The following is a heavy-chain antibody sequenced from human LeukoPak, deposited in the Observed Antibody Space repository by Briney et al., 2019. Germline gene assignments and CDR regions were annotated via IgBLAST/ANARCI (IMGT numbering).Heavy chain of an antibody. CDR3: AKRWQLDG. V-gene: IGHV3-9*01. J-gene: IGHJ4*02. D-gene: IGHD2-15*01. CDR1: GFTFDDYA. CDR2: ISWNSGSI. Sequence: PGGSLRLSCAASGFTFDDYAMHWVRQAPGKGLEWVSGISWNSGSIGYADSVKGRFTISRDNSKNTLYLQMNSLRAEDTAVYYCAKRWQLDGWGQGTLVTVSS.